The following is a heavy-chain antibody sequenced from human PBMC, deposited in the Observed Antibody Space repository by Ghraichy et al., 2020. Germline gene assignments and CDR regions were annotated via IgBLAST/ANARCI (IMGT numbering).Heavy chain of an antibody. CDR3: ARDRPVVATIWYGDYGMDV. D-gene: IGHD5-12*01. CDR1: GGSISSYY. CDR2: IYYSGST. Sequence: SETLSLTCTVSGGSISSYYWSWIRQPPGKGLEWIGYIYYSGSTNYNPSLKSRVTISVDTSKNQFSLKLSSVTAADTAVYYCARDRPVVATIWYGDYGMDVWGQGTTVTVSS. J-gene: IGHJ6*02. V-gene: IGHV4-59*01.